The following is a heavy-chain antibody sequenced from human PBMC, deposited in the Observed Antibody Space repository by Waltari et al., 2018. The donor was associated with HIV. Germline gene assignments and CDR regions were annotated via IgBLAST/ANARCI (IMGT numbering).Heavy chain of an antibody. CDR3: ARGQGRDGYNYPGHAFDI. CDR2: INHSGST. Sequence: QVQLQQWGAGLLKPSETLSLTCAVYGGSFSGYYWSWIRQPPGKGLEWIGEINHSGSTNYNPSLKSRVTISVDTSKNQFSLKLSSVTAADTAVYYCARGQGRDGYNYPGHAFDIWGQGTMVTVSS. V-gene: IGHV4-34*01. J-gene: IGHJ3*02. D-gene: IGHD5-12*01. CDR1: GGSFSGYY.